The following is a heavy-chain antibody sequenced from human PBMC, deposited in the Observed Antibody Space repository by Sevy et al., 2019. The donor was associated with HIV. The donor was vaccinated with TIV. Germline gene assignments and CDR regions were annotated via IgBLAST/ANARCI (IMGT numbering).Heavy chain of an antibody. CDR2: IDYSGST. Sequence: SETLSLTCSVSGGSMRDYYWCWIRQPPGRGLEWIGYIDYSGSTSNPSLKSRVTISLATSKNQLPLKLSSVTAADTAFYYCARGLYYFDNWGQRILVTVSS. V-gene: IGHV4-59*01. CDR1: GGSMRDYY. CDR3: ARGLYYFDN. J-gene: IGHJ4*02.